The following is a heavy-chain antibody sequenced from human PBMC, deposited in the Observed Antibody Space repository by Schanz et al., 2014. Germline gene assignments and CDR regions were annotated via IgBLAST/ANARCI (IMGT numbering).Heavy chain of an antibody. J-gene: IGHJ4*02. D-gene: IGHD6-13*01. CDR2: ISRSSSTI. CDR3: ATETYSSSWCFDY. CDR1: GFPFSNAY. V-gene: IGHV3-48*02. Sequence: EVQLVESGGGLVQPGGSLRLSCAASGFPFSNAYMAWLRQVPGKGLEWVSYISRSSSTIYYTDSVKGRFTISRDNAKNSVFLQMNGLRDEDTAVYYCATETYSSSWCFDYWGQGTLVTVSS.